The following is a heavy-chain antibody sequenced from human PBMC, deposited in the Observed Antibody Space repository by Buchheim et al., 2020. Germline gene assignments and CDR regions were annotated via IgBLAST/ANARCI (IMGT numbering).Heavy chain of an antibody. CDR2: ISSSSSYI. Sequence: EVQLVESGGGLVKPGGSLRLSCAASGFTFSSYSMNWVRQAPGKGLEWVSSISSSSSYIYYADSVKGRFTIPRDNAKNSLYLQMNSLRAEDTAVYYCARGSTGTTLTLGGLDYWGQGTL. V-gene: IGHV3-21*01. J-gene: IGHJ4*02. D-gene: IGHD1-1*01. CDR3: ARGSTGTTLTLGGLDY. CDR1: GFTFSSYS.